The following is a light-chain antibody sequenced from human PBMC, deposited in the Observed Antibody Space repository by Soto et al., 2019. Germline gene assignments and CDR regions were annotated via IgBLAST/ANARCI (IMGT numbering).Light chain of an antibody. CDR2: AAS. CDR1: QGISSW. V-gene: IGKV1D-16*01. CDR3: QQYNTYPWT. Sequence: DLQIAQSPSSLSAPVVDRVTITCRASQGISSWLAWYQQKPGKAPKLLIYAASSLQSGVPSRFSGSGSGTDFTLTISRLHPDDFATYYCQQYNTYPWTFGQGTKVDIK. J-gene: IGKJ1*01.